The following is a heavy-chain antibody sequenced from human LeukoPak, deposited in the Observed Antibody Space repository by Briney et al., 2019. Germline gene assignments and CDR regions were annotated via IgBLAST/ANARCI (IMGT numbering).Heavy chain of an antibody. D-gene: IGHD2-21*01. Sequence: PSETLSLTCTVSGGSISSGSYYWSWIRQPAGKGLEWIGRIYTSGSTNYNPSLKSRVTISVDTSKNQFSLKLSSVTAADTAVYYCARDSYSLSAALYYYYYMDVWGKGTTVTVSS. CDR1: GGSISSGSYY. J-gene: IGHJ6*03. CDR3: ARDSYSLSAALYYYYYMDV. CDR2: IYTSGST. V-gene: IGHV4-61*02.